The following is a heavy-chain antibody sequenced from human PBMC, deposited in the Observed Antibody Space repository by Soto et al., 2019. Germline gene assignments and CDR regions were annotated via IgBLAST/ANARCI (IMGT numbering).Heavy chain of an antibody. V-gene: IGHV1-8*01. Sequence: ASVKVSCKASGYTFTSYDSNWVRQATGQGLEWMGWMNPNSGNTGYAQKFQGRVTMTRNTSISTAYMELSSLRSEDTAVYYCARGEGYDYGDSAEDLDYWGQGTLVTVSS. J-gene: IGHJ4*02. D-gene: IGHD4-17*01. CDR3: ARGEGYDYGDSAEDLDY. CDR1: GYTFTSYD. CDR2: MNPNSGNT.